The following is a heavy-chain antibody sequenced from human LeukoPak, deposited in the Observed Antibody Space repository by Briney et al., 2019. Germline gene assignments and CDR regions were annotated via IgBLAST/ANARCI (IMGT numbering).Heavy chain of an antibody. V-gene: IGHV3-21*01. CDR3: ARSLISTGENCFDP. CDR1: GFTFSSYS. CDR2: ISSSSSYI. J-gene: IGHJ5*02. Sequence: GGSLRLSCAASGFTFSSYSMNWVRQAPGKGLEWASSISSSSSYIYYADSVKGRFTISRDNAKNSLYLQMNSLRAEDTAVYYCARSLISTGENCFDPWGQGTLVTVSS. D-gene: IGHD7-27*01.